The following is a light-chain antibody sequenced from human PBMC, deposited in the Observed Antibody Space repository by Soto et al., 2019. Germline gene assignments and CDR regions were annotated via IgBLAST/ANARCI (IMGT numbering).Light chain of an antibody. CDR3: QQYGSSPT. J-gene: IGKJ4*01. Sequence: IVLTQSPAPLSLSPGERATLSCLASHSVSSNYLAWYQQRPGLAPRLLIYDASSRATGILDRFSGRGSGTDFTLTISTLEPEDFAVYYCQQYGSSPTFGGGTKVDIQ. CDR2: DAS. V-gene: IGKV3D-20*01. CDR1: HSVSSNY.